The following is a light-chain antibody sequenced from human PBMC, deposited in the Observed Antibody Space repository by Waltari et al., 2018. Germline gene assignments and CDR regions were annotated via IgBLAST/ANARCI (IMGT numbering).Light chain of an antibody. Sequence: QSALTQPPSASGSPGQSVPIPCPGTSSDVGAYNYVPWYQQHPGNAPKLLIYEVTQRPSGVPDRFSGSKSGNTASLTVSGLQAEDEADYYCSSYAGSNKGVFGGGTHLTVL. J-gene: IGLJ2*01. CDR2: EVT. CDR1: SSDVGAYNY. CDR3: SSYAGSNKGV. V-gene: IGLV2-8*01.